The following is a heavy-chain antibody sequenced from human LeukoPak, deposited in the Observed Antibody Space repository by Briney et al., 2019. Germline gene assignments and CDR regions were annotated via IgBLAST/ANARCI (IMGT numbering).Heavy chain of an antibody. D-gene: IGHD3-10*01. CDR2: ISSNTDAGAT. Sequence: GGSVRLSCATSLFTFSNAWMSWVRPAPGKGLEWVGRISSNTDAGATDYAARVKGRFTISRDDSKNTLYLQMNSLKPEDTAVYFCTTDLRWELPPPGYWGQGALVTAST. J-gene: IGHJ4*02. CDR3: TTDLRWELPPPGY. V-gene: IGHV3-15*01. CDR1: LFTFSNAW.